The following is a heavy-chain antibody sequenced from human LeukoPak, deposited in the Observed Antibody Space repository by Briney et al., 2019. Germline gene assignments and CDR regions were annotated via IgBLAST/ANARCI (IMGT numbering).Heavy chain of an antibody. Sequence: AASVKVSCKASGYTFTNYYMHWVRQAPGQGLEWMGTINPSGGSTSYAQKFQGRVTMTRDPSTSTVYMELSSLRSEDTAEYYCARKNSGSQYGDYYFDYWGQGTLVTVSS. D-gene: IGHD1-26*01. CDR2: INPSGGST. CDR3: ARKNSGSQYGDYYFDY. CDR1: GYTFTNYY. V-gene: IGHV1-46*01. J-gene: IGHJ4*02.